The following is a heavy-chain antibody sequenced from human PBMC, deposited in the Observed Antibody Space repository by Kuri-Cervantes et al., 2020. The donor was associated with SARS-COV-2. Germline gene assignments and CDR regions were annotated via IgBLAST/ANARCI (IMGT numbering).Heavy chain of an antibody. CDR2: IGTAGDT. CDR3: ARDLNGMDV. V-gene: IGHV3-13*01. J-gene: IGHJ6*02. Sequence: GESLKISCAASGFTFSSYDMHWVRQATGKGLEWVSAIGTAGDTYYPGSVKGRFTISRENDKNSLYLQMNSLRAGDTAVYYCARDLNGMDVWGQGTTVTVSS. CDR1: GFTFSSYD.